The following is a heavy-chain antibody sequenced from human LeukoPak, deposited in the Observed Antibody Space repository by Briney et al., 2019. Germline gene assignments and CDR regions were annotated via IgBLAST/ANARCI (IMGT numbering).Heavy chain of an antibody. V-gene: IGHV1-69*13. CDR2: IIPIFGTA. CDR3: AKTRPLDSSSWSHGDY. J-gene: IGHJ4*02. Sequence: SVKVSCKASGGTFSSYAISWVRQAPGQGLEWMGGIIPIFGTANYAQKFQGRVTITADESTSTAYMELSSLRSEDTAVYYCAKTRPLDSSSWSHGDYWGQGTLVTVSS. CDR1: GGTFSSYA. D-gene: IGHD6-13*01.